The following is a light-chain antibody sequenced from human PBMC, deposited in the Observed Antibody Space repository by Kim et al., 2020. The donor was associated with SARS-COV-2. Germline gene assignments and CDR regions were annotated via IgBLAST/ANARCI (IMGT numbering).Light chain of an antibody. Sequence: EIVMTQSPPTLSVSPGERATLSCRASQSVSTNLVWYQQKPGQAPRLLIYGASTRATCIPARFTGSGSGTEFTLTISSLQSEDFAVYYCQQYNNFRTFGQGTKVDIK. V-gene: IGKV3-15*01. CDR1: QSVSTN. CDR2: GAS. J-gene: IGKJ1*01. CDR3: QQYNNFRT.